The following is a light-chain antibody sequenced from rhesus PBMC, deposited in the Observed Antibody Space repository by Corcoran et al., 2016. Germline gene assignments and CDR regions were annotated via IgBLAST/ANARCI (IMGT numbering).Light chain of an antibody. CDR1: QGLGNC. CDR3: QQDDNTPRA. Sequence: DIQMTQSPSFLSASVGDIVTITCSASQGLGNCLAWYQQKPGKAPDLLIYRASNLETGVPSRFSGSGSGTDFTLSISSLKPEDISTYYCQQDDNTPRAFSGGAKVELK. V-gene: IGKV1-69*01. CDR2: RAS. J-gene: IGKJ4*01.